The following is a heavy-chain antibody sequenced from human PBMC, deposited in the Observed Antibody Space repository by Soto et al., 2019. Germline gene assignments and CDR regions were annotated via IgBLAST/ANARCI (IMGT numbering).Heavy chain of an antibody. CDR2: ENGEGGKP. J-gene: IGHJ6*02. Sequence: EVQLVESGGGSVQPGGSLKLSGKASGFTFGTYFMAWVRQPPGKGLVLFSLENGEGGKPGYADSVRGRFTMSRDNAKNTLYLQMNSLRNEDTGLYYCARENWYSLDVWGQGTTVTVSS. CDR3: ARENWYSLDV. V-gene: IGHV3-74*01. CDR1: GFTFGTYF.